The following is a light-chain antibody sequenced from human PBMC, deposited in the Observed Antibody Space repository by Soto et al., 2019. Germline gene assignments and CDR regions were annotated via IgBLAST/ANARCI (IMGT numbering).Light chain of an antibody. V-gene: IGKV3-20*01. J-gene: IGKJ1*01. CDR2: GAS. Sequence: ETVLTQSPGSVSVSPGERATLSCRASQSVSNNYLAWYQQKPGQAPRLLIYGASNRATGIPERFSGSGCGTDFTLTISMLAPEYSAVYYCQQYGSSGTFGQGTKVDIK. CDR3: QQYGSSGT. CDR1: QSVSNNY.